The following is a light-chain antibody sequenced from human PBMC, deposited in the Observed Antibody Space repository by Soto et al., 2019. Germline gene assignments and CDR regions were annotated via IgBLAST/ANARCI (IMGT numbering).Light chain of an antibody. J-gene: IGLJ1*01. CDR2: DDN. CDR1: ISNIGGNS. V-gene: IGLV1-51*01. CDR3: GSWDSSLSAYV. Sequence: QSVLTQPPSVSAAPGQKVTISFSGSISNIGGNSVSWYQQLPGTAPKLLIYDDNKRPSGIPDRFSGSKSGTSATLGITGFQTGDEADYYCGSWDSSLSAYVFGTGTKVT.